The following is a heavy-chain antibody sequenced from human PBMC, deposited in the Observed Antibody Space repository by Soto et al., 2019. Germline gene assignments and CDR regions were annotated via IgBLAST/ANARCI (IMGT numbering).Heavy chain of an antibody. CDR3: ARHSGVAEDGTD. CDR1: GYTFANYW. J-gene: IGHJ1*01. CDR2: IYPGDSDT. D-gene: IGHD6-13*01. Sequence: PGESLKIPCQSSGYTFANYWIVWVRQMPGKGLEWMGVIYPGDSDTRYSPSFQGQVAISADKSINTAYLQWSSLKASDTAMYYCARHSGVAEDGTDWGQGTLVTVSS. V-gene: IGHV5-51*01.